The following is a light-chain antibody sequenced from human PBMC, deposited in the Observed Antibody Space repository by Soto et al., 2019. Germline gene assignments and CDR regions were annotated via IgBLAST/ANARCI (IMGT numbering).Light chain of an antibody. Sequence: EIELTQSPSSLSLSPGERATLSCRASQSVRRYLAWYQQRPGKVPRLLMYDASNWASGIPARFRGSGSGTEFTLTISRLEPEDVAAYYCQQYGSAPRTFGQGTKVDI. J-gene: IGKJ1*01. CDR3: QQYGSAPRT. V-gene: IGKV3-11*01. CDR2: DAS. CDR1: QSVRRY.